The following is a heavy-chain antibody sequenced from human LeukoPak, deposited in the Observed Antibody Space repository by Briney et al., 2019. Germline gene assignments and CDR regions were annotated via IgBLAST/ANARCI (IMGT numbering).Heavy chain of an antibody. CDR3: ARPGYCTSASCEGLDY. J-gene: IGHJ4*02. V-gene: IGHV1-8*03. Sequence: ASVKVSCKASGYTFTSYDINWVRQATGQGLEWMGWMNPNSGNTGYAQKFQGRVTITRNTSISTAYMELTSLRSDDTAVYYCARPGYCTSASCEGLDYWGQGTPITVSS. CDR2: MNPNSGNT. CDR1: GYTFTSYD. D-gene: IGHD2-2*01.